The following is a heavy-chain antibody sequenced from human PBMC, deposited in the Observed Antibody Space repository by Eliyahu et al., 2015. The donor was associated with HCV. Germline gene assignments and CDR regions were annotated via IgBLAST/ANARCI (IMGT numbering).Heavy chain of an antibody. D-gene: IGHD3-10*01. Sequence: QVQLEESGGGVVQPGXSLRXSCAASGXPFRSYNIHWVRQAPGKGLEWVALISDDGSNNFYADSVKGRFTISRDNSKNTVYLQMNSLRTEDTAVYYCARDVHWFGDLDVWGQGTTVTVSS. CDR2: ISDDGSNN. J-gene: IGHJ6*02. CDR1: GXPFRSYN. V-gene: IGHV3-30*04. CDR3: ARDVHWFGDLDV.